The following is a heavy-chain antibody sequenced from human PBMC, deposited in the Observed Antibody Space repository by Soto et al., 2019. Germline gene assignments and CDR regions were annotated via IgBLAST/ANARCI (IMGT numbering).Heavy chain of an antibody. J-gene: IGHJ4*02. CDR1: GFTFRSYG. CDR3: ARDSDPQFVD. Sequence: RRSLRLTGSVSGFTFRSYGMHWVRQAPGKGLEWVAVIWYDGSNKYYADSVKGRFTISRDNSKNTLYLQMNSLRAEDTAVYYCARDSDPQFVDWGQGTLVTVSS. CDR2: IWYDGSNK. D-gene: IGHD3-10*01. V-gene: IGHV3-33*01.